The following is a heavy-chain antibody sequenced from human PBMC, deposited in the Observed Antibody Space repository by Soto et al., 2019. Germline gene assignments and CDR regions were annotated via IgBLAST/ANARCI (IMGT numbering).Heavy chain of an antibody. CDR3: ARPLLATADYYYGMDV. V-gene: IGHV4-39*01. CDR2: ISHSGNT. CDR1: GGSISSSNFY. Sequence: PSETLSLTCTVSGGSISSSNFYWAWIRHPPGKGLEWIGSISHSGNTYYNPSLKSRVTVSIDTSKSQFSLNLTSVTAADTAVYYCARPLLATADYYYGMDVWGQGTTVTVS. D-gene: IGHD5-12*01. J-gene: IGHJ6*02.